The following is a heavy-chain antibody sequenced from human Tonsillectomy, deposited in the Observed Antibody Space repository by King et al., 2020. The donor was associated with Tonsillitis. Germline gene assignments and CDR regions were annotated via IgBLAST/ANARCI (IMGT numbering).Heavy chain of an antibody. CDR2: TSNDGNYK. J-gene: IGHJ4*02. V-gene: IGHV3-33*05. D-gene: IGHD2-21*01. CDR3: VREIHIVGDF. Sequence: VQLVESGGGVVQPGRSLRLSCAASGFMFSGYGMHWVRQAPGKGLEWVAFTSNDGNYKFYADSVKGRFTISRDNSEKILYLQMNSLRAEDTAMYYCVREIHIVGDFWGPGTQVTVSS. CDR1: GFMFSGYG.